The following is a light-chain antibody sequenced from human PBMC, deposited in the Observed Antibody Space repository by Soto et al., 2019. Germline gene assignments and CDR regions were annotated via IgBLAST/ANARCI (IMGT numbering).Light chain of an antibody. Sequence: IVLTHSPGTLSLSPGERATLSCRASQSVSSSYLAWYQQKPGQAPRLLIYGASSRATGIPDRFSGGGSGTDFTLTISRLEPEDFAVYYCQQFSSYPLTFGGGTKVDIK. CDR3: QQFSSYPLT. J-gene: IGKJ4*01. V-gene: IGKV3-20*01. CDR1: QSVSSSY. CDR2: GAS.